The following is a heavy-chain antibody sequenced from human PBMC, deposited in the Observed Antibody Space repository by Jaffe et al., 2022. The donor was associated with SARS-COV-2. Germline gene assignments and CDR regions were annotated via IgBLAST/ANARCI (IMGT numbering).Heavy chain of an antibody. Sequence: EVQLVESGGGLVKPGGSLRLSCAASGFTFSSYSMNWVRQAPGKGLEWVSSISSSSSYIYYADSVKGRFTISRDNAKNSLYLQMNSLRAEDTAVYYCARDFYDFWSGTPHNPIFDYWGQGTLVTVSS. V-gene: IGHV3-21*01. CDR1: GFTFSSYS. CDR3: ARDFYDFWSGTPHNPIFDY. J-gene: IGHJ4*02. D-gene: IGHD3-3*01. CDR2: ISSSSSYI.